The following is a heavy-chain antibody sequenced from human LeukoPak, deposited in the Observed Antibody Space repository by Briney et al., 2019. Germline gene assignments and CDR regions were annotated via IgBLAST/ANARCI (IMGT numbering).Heavy chain of an antibody. CDR2: INPNSGGT. Sequence: EASVKVSCNASAYTFTGYYIHWVRQAPGQGLEWMGWINPNSGGTNYAQKFQGRVTMTRDTSISTAYMELSRLRSDDTAVYYCARGTGWYNDAFDIWGHGTMVTVSS. J-gene: IGHJ3*02. CDR1: AYTFTGYY. CDR3: ARGTGWYNDAFDI. D-gene: IGHD6-19*01. V-gene: IGHV1-2*02.